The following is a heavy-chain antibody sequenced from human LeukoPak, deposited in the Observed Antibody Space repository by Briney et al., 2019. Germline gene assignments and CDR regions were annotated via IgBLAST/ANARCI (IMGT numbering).Heavy chain of an antibody. D-gene: IGHD4-23*01. J-gene: IGHJ4*02. V-gene: IGHV4-34*01. CDR3: ARDYGGSSPFDY. CDR1: GGSFSGYY. CDR2: INHSGST. Sequence: PSETLSLTCAVYGGSFSGYYWSWIRQTPGKGLEWIGEINHSGSTNYNPSLKGRVTISVDTSNNQFSLKLSSVTAADTAVYYCARDYGGSSPFDYWGQGTLVTVSS.